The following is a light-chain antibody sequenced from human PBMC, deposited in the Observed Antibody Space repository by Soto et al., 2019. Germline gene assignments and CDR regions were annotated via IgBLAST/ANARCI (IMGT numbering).Light chain of an antibody. Sequence: QSVLTQPPSASGSPGQSITISCTGTTRDVGAYNFVSWYRQLPGKAPKLLIYEVTKRPSGVPDRFSGSKSGNTASLTVSGLQAEDEADYYCRSYAGSATFVVFGGGTPLTVL. CDR1: TRDVGAYNF. J-gene: IGLJ2*01. V-gene: IGLV2-8*01. CDR3: RSYAGSATFVV. CDR2: EVT.